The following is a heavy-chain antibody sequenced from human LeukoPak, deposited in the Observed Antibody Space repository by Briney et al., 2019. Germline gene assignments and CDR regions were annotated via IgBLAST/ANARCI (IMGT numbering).Heavy chain of an antibody. V-gene: IGHV4-59*01. Sequence: SETLSLTCTVSGGSISSYYWSWIRQPPGKGPEWIGYIYYSGSTNYNPSLKSRVTISVDTSKNQFSLKLSSVTAADTAVYYCARGGPAYNYYDSSGSFDYWGQGTLVTVSS. J-gene: IGHJ4*02. D-gene: IGHD3-22*01. CDR2: IYYSGST. CDR1: GGSISSYY. CDR3: ARGGPAYNYYDSSGSFDY.